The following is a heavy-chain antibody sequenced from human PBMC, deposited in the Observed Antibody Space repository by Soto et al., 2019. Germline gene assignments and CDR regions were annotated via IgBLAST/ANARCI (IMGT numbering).Heavy chain of an antibody. CDR2: ISSSSSYI. Sequence: PGGSLRLSCAASGFTFSSYSMNWVRQAPGKGLGWVSSISSSSSYIYYADSVKGRFTISRDNAKNSLYLQMNSLRAEDTAVYYCARDGLYCSGGSCYRVDWGQGTLVTVSS. CDR3: ARDGLYCSGGSCYRVD. CDR1: GFTFSSYS. D-gene: IGHD2-15*01. J-gene: IGHJ4*02. V-gene: IGHV3-21*01.